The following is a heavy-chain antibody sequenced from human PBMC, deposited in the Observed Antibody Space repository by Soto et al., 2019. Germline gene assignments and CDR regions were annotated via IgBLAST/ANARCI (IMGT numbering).Heavy chain of an antibody. V-gene: IGHV1-24*01. CDR1: GYTLAELS. D-gene: IGHD3-10*01. CDR3: ATSGRITMVRAVMNDFAS. J-gene: IGHJ4*02. CDR2: FDPEDGET. Sequence: ASVQVSCKVSGYTLAELSMHWVRQAPGKGLEWMGGFDPEDGETIYAQKFQGRVTMTEDTSTDTAYMEMSSVRLEATTVYYCATSGRITMVRAVMNDFASWGQGTLVPVSS.